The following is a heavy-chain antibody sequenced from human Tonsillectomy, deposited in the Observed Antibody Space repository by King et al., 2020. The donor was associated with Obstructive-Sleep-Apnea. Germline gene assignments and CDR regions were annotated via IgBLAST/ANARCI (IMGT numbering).Heavy chain of an antibody. CDR1: GFTFSSYW. J-gene: IGHJ6*02. Sequence: VQLVESGGGLVQPGGSLRLSCSASGFTFSSYWMFWVRQTPGKGLVWVSRINSDVSSTSRADSVKGRFTISRDNAKNTLYLQMNSLRAEDTAVYYCAKTPYRYYGLDVWGQGTTVTVSS. CDR3: AKTPYRYYGLDV. CDR2: INSDVSST. V-gene: IGHV3-74*01. D-gene: IGHD3-16*02.